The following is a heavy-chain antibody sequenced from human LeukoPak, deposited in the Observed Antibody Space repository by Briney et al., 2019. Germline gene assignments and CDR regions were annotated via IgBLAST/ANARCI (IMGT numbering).Heavy chain of an antibody. CDR2: IKQDGSEK. V-gene: IGHV3-7*01. J-gene: IGHJ3*02. CDR3: ARRYFDWFLGAGGSLDI. CDR1: GFTFRSYW. Sequence: GGSLRLSCAGSGFTFRSYWMHWVRQAPGKGLEWVANIKQDGSEKYYVDSVKGRFTISRDNANDSVYLQMNSRRAEDTAVYYCARRYFDWFLGAGGSLDIWGQGTMVTVSS. D-gene: IGHD3-9*01.